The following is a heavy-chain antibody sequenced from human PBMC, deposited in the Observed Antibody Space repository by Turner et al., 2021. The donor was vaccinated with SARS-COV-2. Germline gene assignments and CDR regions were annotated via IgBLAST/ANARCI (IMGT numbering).Heavy chain of an antibody. V-gene: IGHV3-21*01. CDR3: ARDPDPGINPADY. D-gene: IGHD6-13*01. CDR2: ISSSSSYI. Sequence: VQLVESGGGLVKPGGSPRLSCAASGFTFSSYNMNWVRQAPGKVLEWVSSISSSSSYIYYADSVKGRFTISRDNAKNSLYLQMNSLRAEDTAVYYCARDPDPGINPADYWGQGTLVTVSS. CDR1: GFTFSSYN. J-gene: IGHJ4*02.